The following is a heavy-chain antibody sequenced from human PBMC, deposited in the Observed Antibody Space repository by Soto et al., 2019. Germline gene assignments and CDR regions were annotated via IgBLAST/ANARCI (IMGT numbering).Heavy chain of an antibody. V-gene: IGHV3-23*01. CDR2: ISGSGFKE. CDR1: GFIFENFG. CDR3: AKNQGVELVPLATVDWFDP. D-gene: IGHD1-26*01. Sequence: GGSLRLSCAASGFIFENFGMSWVRQAPGKGLEWISSISGSGFKEYYADSVKGRFTISRDNSKSTVYLELNNLSAEDTAVYHCAKNQGVELVPLATVDWFDPWGQGSVVTVSS. J-gene: IGHJ5*02.